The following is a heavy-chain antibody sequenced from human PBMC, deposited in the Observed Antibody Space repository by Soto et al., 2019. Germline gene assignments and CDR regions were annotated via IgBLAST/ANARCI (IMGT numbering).Heavy chain of an antibody. CDR3: ARGLFSSGWYSYFDP. J-gene: IGHJ5*02. CDR1: TESLRGYY. CDR2: ISQSGFT. V-gene: IGHV4-34*01. D-gene: IGHD6-19*01. Sequence: QVQLQQRGAGLLRPSETLSLTCAVSTESLRGYYWTWIRQSPGKGLEWIGEISQSGFTNYNPSLESRVTLSVDTSKSEFSLPLTSMPAADTALYYCARGLFSSGWYSYFDPWGQGTPVTVSS.